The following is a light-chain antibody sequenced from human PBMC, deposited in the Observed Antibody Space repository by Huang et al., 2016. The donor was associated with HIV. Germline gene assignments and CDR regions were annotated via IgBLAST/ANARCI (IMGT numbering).Light chain of an antibody. CDR3: QQYSKWPPNT. CDR2: GAS. Sequence: EIVMTQSPATLSLSPGERATLSCRASQSVNSKLAWYQQKPGQAPRLLIYGASTRATGVPGRVSGSGSGTEFTLTISSLQSEDVAVYYCQQYSKWPPNTFGQGTKLESK. J-gene: IGKJ2*01. CDR1: QSVNSK. V-gene: IGKV3-15*01.